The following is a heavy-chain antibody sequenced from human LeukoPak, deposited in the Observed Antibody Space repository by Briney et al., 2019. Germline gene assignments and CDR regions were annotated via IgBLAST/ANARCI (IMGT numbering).Heavy chain of an antibody. CDR2: ISSSSSYI. J-gene: IGHJ3*02. V-gene: IGHV3-21*01. CDR3: ASGDYDFWIRSAFDI. D-gene: IGHD3-3*01. Sequence: GGSLRLSCAASGFTFSSYSMNWVRQAPGKGLEWVSSISSSSSYIYYADSVKGRFTISRDNSKNTLYLQMNSPRAEDTAVYYCASGDYDFWIRSAFDIWGQGTMVTVSS. CDR1: GFTFSSYS.